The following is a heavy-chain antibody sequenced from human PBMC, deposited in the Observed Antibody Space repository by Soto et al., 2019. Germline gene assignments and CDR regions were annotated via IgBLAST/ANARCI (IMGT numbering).Heavy chain of an antibody. CDR1: GFTFSNYW. CDR3: TRAQTTGWYVSY. J-gene: IGHJ4*02. CDR2: IKQDGSEK. Sequence: PGGSLRLSCAVSGFTFSNYWMSWVRQAPGKGLEWVANIKQDGSEKYYVDSVKGRFTISRDNAKSSLYLQMNSLRAEDTAVYYCTRAQTTGWYVSYWGQGTLVTVS. D-gene: IGHD6-19*01. V-gene: IGHV3-7*01.